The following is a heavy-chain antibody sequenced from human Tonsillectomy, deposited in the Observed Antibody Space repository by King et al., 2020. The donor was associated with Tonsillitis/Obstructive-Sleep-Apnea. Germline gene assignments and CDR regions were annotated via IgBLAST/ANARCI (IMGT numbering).Heavy chain of an antibody. CDR3: ARGGSGYYYFGY. D-gene: IGHD3-22*01. V-gene: IGHV1-69*10. Sequence: VQLVQSGAEVKKPGSSVKVSYKASGGTFSSYAISWVRQAPGQGLEWMGGIIPILGIANYAQKFQGRVTITADKSTSTAYMELSSLRSEDTAVYYCARGGSGYYYFGYWGQGTLVTVSS. CDR1: GGTFSSYA. CDR2: IIPILGIA. J-gene: IGHJ4*02.